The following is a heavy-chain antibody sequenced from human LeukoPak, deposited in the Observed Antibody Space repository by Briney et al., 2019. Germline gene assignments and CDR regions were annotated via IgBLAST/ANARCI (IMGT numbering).Heavy chain of an antibody. J-gene: IGHJ4*02. D-gene: IGHD4-17*01. CDR1: GFTFSDYY. CDR2: ISSSGSTI. CDR3: ARDLAVTTDLDY. Sequence: GGSLRLSCAASGFTFSDYYMSWIRQAPGKGLEWVSYISSSGSTIYYADSVKGRFTISRDNAKNSLYLQMNSLRAEDTAVCYCARDLAVTTDLDYWGQGTLVTVSS. V-gene: IGHV3-11*04.